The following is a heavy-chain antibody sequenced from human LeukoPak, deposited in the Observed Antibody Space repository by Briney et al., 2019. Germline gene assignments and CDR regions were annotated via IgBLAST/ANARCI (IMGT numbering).Heavy chain of an antibody. CDR1: GGSISSSSYY. Sequence: SETLSLTCTVSGGSISSSSYYWGWIRQPPGKGLEWIGSIYYSGSTYYNPSLKSRVTISVDTSKNQFSLKLSSVTAADTAVYYCARDPARWLTPYNWFDPWGQGTLVTVSS. J-gene: IGHJ5*02. CDR3: ARDPARWLTPYNWFDP. CDR2: IYYSGST. D-gene: IGHD4-23*01. V-gene: IGHV4-39*07.